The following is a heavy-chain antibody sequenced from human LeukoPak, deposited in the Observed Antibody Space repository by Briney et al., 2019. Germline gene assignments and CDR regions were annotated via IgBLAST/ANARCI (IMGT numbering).Heavy chain of an antibody. CDR3: ARGMYYYDSSGYYYDPSEYFQH. J-gene: IGHJ1*01. D-gene: IGHD3-22*01. CDR2: IYYSGST. V-gene: IGHV4-59*01. Sequence: ASETLSLTCTVSGGSISSYYWSWIRQPPGKGLGWIGYIYYSGSTNYNPSLKSRVTIPVDTSKNQFSLKLSSVTAADTAVYYCARGMYYYDSSGYYYDPSEYFQHWGQGTLVTVSS. CDR1: GGSISSYY.